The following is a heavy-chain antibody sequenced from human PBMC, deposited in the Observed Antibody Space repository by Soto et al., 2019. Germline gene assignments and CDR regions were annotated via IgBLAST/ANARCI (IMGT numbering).Heavy chain of an antibody. CDR2: IYYSGST. CDR3: ARQDSSYGARYTWFEL. D-gene: IGHD5-18*01. Sequence: EMICVSRSVSGGTSISRGGRWSWNRQPAGKGLEWIGSIYYSGSTYYNPSLKSRVTISVDTSKNQFSPKLSSVTAADTAVYYCARQDSSYGARYTWFELRGQGTLVTGSS. J-gene: IGHJ5*02. CDR1: GGTSISRGGR. V-gene: IGHV4-39*01.